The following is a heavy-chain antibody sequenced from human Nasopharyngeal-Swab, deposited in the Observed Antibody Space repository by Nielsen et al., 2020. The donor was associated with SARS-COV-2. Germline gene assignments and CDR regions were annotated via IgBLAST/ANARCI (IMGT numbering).Heavy chain of an antibody. CDR2: IFSTGSPI. CDR1: GFTFSSYG. D-gene: IGHD4-17*01. CDR3: AKMARTMTKYYFDY. V-gene: IGHV3-23*03. J-gene: IGHJ4*02. Sequence: GGSLRLSCAASGFTFSSYGVSCVRQAPGKGLAWVSIIFSTGSPIYYADSVEGRFTTSRDNSRNTLYLQMNSLRAEDTAVYYCAKMARTMTKYYFDYWGQGALVTVSS.